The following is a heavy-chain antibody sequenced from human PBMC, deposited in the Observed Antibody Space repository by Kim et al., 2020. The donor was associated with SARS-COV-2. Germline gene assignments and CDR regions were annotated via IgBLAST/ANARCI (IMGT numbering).Heavy chain of an antibody. D-gene: IGHD5-12*01. J-gene: IGHJ4*02. Sequence: SEILSLTCTVSGGSVTTSYWNWIRQPPGKGLEWIGYIYDSVSTDYNPSFRSRITISADTSKNQYSLRLSAVTAADTAAYYCARKGRTGGLDFFDSWGQGTLVTVSS. CDR3: ARKGRTGGLDFFDS. V-gene: IGHV4-59*02. CDR2: IYDSVST. CDR1: GGSVTTSY.